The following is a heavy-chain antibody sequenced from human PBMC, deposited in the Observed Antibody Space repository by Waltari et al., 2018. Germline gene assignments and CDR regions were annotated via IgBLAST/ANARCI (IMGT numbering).Heavy chain of an antibody. V-gene: IGHV3-53*01. Sequence: EVQLVEYGGGLIQPGGSLRLSCEASGFTVSGPYMRWVRKAPGKGLEWVSVINSGGDTHYADSVKGRFTISRDNSKNTMYLQMNTLRAEDTALYYCTRDVTGYYYFDLWGRGTLVTVSS. CDR3: TRDVTGYYYFDL. J-gene: IGHJ2*01. CDR2: INSGGDT. CDR1: GFTVSGPY.